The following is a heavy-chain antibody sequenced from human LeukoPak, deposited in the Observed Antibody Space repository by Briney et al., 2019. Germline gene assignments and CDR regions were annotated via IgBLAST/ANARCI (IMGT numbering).Heavy chain of an antibody. V-gene: IGHV3-48*03. CDR3: ARARAGDPGGEEVFGAAPYDY. J-gene: IGHJ4*02. CDR2: VSRGGITI. Sequence: PGGSLRLSCAASGFNFSNYEMNWIRQAPGRGLEWISAVSRGGITIYYADSVKGRFTISRDDARNSVFLQMTSLRPDDTAIYYCARARAGDPGGEEVFGAAPYDYWGQGTLVTASS. D-gene: IGHD3-3*01. CDR1: GFNFSNYE.